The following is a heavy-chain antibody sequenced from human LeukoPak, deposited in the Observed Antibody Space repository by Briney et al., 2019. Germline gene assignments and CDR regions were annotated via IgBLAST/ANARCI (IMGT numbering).Heavy chain of an antibody. CDR2: IYTTGTT. Sequence: SETLSLTCTVSGGSINSYYRGWVRQPAGKGLGWIGRIYTTGTTNYSPSPKSRPTISLDTSKNQFSMKLRSVTAADTAVYYCGRQGYTASYYFVDYRGQGTLVTVSS. V-gene: IGHV4-4*07. J-gene: IGHJ4*02. D-gene: IGHD3-10*01. CDR3: GRQGYTASYYFVDY. CDR1: GGSINSYY.